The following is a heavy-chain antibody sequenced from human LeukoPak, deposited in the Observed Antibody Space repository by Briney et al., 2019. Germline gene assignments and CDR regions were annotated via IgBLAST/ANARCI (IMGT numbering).Heavy chain of an antibody. CDR2: INSDGSST. D-gene: IGHD3-22*01. J-gene: IGHJ4*02. V-gene: IGHV3-74*01. Sequence: GGSLRLSCAASGFTFSSYWMHWVRQAPGKGLVWVSRINSDGSSTSYADSVKGRFTISRDNSKNTLYLQMNSLRAEDTAVYYCAKPRPYYYDSSGYSFDYWGQGTLVTVSS. CDR3: AKPRPYYYDSSGYSFDY. CDR1: GFTFSSYW.